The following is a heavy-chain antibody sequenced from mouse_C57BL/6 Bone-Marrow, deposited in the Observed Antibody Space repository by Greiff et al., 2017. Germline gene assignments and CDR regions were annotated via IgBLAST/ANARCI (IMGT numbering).Heavy chain of an antibody. CDR1: GYTFTSYW. J-gene: IGHJ1*03. Sequence: QVQLQQSGAELAKPGASVKLSCKASGYTFTSYWMHWVKQRPGQGLEWIGYINPSSGYTKYNQKFKDKATLTADKSSSTAYMQLSSLTYEDSAVYYGASEDLLSHGYFDVWGTGTTVTVSS. CDR3: ASEDLLSHGYFDV. D-gene: IGHD1-1*01. V-gene: IGHV1-7*01. CDR2: INPSSGYT.